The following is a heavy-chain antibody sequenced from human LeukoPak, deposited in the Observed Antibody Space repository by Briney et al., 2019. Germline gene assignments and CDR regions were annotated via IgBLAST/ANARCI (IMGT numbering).Heavy chain of an antibody. J-gene: IGHJ4*02. V-gene: IGHV3-30*02. CDR2: IRYDGSNK. Sequence: GGSLRLSCAASGFSFSSYGMHWVRQAPGRGLGWVSFIRYDGSNKYYADSAKGRVTISRDNSKNTLYLQMNSLRTEDTAVYDCAKDGEIAAAGTNFDQWGQGTPVTVS. CDR3: AKDGEIAAAGTNFDQ. D-gene: IGHD6-13*01. CDR1: GFSFSSYG.